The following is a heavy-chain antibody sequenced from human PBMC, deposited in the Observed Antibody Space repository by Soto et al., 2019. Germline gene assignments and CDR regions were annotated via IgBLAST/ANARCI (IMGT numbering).Heavy chain of an antibody. CDR2: ISVGSGST. Sequence: EVRLLESGGGLVEPGGSLRLSCIASGFTLSSYVTSWVHQAPGKGLEWVSGISVGSGSTHYADSVKGRFTMSRDDSKNPLCLQMNILRIEHTVIYYCSKGGGGYWGQANVVTVSS. CDR3: SKGGGGY. V-gene: IGHV3-23*01. D-gene: IGHD2-15*01. J-gene: IGHJ4*02. CDR1: GFTLSSYV.